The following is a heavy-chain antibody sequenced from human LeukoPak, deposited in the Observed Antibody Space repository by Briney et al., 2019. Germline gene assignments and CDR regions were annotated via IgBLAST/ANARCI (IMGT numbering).Heavy chain of an antibody. D-gene: IGHD3-10*01. CDR2: INPNSGGT. V-gene: IGHV1-2*02. CDR1: GYTFTGNY. Sequence: ASVKVSCKASGYTFTGNYMYWVRQAPGQGLEWMGWINPNSGGTNYAQKFQVRVTMTRDTSISTAYMEMSRLRSDDTAVYYCARWGIGDSRNTFDIWGHGTMVTVSS. J-gene: IGHJ3*02. CDR3: ARWGIGDSRNTFDI.